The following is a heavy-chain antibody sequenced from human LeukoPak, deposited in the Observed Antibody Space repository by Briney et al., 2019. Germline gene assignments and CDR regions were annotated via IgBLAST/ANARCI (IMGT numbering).Heavy chain of an antibody. V-gene: IGHV4-59*01. CDR3: SRGPWSTGDAFGV. D-gene: IGHD1-14*01. Sequence: SETLSHTCTVSGGSISTYYWSWIRQPPGKGLEWIGYIYYSGSTNYNPSLKNRVTISLDTSKNRFSLKLNSVTAADTAVYYCSRGPWSTGDAFGVWGQGTMVSVSS. J-gene: IGHJ3*01. CDR2: IYYSGST. CDR1: GGSISTYY.